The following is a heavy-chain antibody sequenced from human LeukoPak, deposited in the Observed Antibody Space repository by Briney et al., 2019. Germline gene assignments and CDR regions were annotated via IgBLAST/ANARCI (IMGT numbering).Heavy chain of an antibody. CDR2: IYYSGST. D-gene: IGHD4-17*01. J-gene: IGHJ4*02. V-gene: IGHV4-31*03. CDR1: GGSISSGGYY. CDR3: ARAETPDYGDSPGYFDY. Sequence: PSETLSLTCTVSGGSISSGGYYWSWIRQHPGKGLEWIVYIYYSGSTYYNPSLKSRVTISVDTAKNQFSLKLSSVTAADTAVYYCARAETPDYGDSPGYFDYWGQGTLVTVSS.